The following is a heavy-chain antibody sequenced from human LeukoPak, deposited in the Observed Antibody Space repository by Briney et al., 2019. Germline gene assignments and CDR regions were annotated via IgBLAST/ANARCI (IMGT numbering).Heavy chain of an antibody. CDR1: GFTFSIYR. Sequence: GGSLRLSCAASGFTFSIYRMSWVRQAPGKGLEWVANIKQDGSEKYYVDSVKGRLTISRDNAKNSLYLQMNSLRAEDTAVYYCARHGYYDFWSGYYNFDYWGQGTLVTVSS. CDR2: IKQDGSEK. D-gene: IGHD3-3*01. CDR3: ARHGYYDFWSGYYNFDY. J-gene: IGHJ4*02. V-gene: IGHV3-7*01.